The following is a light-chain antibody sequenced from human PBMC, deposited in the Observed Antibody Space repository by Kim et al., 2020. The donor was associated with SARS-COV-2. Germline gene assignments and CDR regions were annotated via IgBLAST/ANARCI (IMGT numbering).Light chain of an antibody. CDR3: SSYTSSSTLVV. CDR2: DVS. CDR1: ISDVGGYNY. J-gene: IGLJ2*01. Sequence: QSALTQPASVSGSPGQSITISCTGTISDVGGYNYVSWYQQHPGKAPKLMIYDVSNRPSGVSNRFSGSKSGNTASLTISGLKAEDEADYYCSSYTSSSTLVVLGGGTQLTVL. V-gene: IGLV2-14*03.